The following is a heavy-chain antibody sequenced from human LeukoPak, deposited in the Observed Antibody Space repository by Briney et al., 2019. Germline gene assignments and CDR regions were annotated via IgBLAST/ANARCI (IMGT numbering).Heavy chain of an antibody. D-gene: IGHD3-22*01. CDR1: GGSFSGYY. CDR2: INHSGST. V-gene: IGHV4-34*01. Sequence: TSETLSLTCAVYGGSFSGYYWSWIRQPPGKGLEWIGEINHSGSTNYNPSLKSRVTISVDTSKNQFSLKLSSVTAADTAVYYCAISSGFSHGMDVWGQGTTVTVSS. CDR3: AISSGFSHGMDV. J-gene: IGHJ6*02.